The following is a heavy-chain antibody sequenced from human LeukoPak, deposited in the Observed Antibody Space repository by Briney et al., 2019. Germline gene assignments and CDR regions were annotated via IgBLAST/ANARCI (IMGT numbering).Heavy chain of an antibody. Sequence: PGRSLRLSCAASGFTFSSYGMHWVRQAPGKGLEWVAVISYDGSNKYYADSVKGRFTISRDNSKNTLYLQMNGLRAEDTAVYYCAKGVAYYGSGSYSYWGQGTPVTVSS. D-gene: IGHD3-10*01. CDR3: AKGVAYYGSGSYSY. CDR1: GFTFSSYG. V-gene: IGHV3-30*18. CDR2: ISYDGSNK. J-gene: IGHJ4*02.